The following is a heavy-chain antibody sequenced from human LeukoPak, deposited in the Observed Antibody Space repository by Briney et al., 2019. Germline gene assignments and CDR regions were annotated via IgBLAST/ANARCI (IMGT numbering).Heavy chain of an antibody. D-gene: IGHD6-6*01. Sequence: SETLSLTCTVSGGSISSSSYYWGWIRQPPGKGLEWIGSIYYSGSTYYNPSLKSRVTISVDTSKNQFSLKLSSVTAADTAVYYCARGPQPSIAARRAFDYWGQGTLVTVSS. CDR2: IYYSGST. J-gene: IGHJ4*02. CDR1: GGSISSSSYY. V-gene: IGHV4-39*07. CDR3: ARGPQPSIAARRAFDY.